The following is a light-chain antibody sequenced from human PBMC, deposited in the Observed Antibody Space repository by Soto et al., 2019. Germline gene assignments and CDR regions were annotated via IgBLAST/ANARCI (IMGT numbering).Light chain of an antibody. CDR3: CSYAGSSLWV. CDR2: DVT. CDR1: SSDVGAYNY. Sequence: QSALTQPRSVSGSPGQSVTISCTGTSSDVGAYNYVSWYQQHPGRAPKLVIYDVTKRPSGVPDRFSGFKSGNTASLTISGLQAEDEADYYCCSYAGSSLWVFGGGTKLTV. V-gene: IGLV2-11*01. J-gene: IGLJ3*02.